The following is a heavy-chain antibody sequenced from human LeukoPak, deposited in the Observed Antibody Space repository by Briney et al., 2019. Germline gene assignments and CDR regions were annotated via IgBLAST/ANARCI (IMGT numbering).Heavy chain of an antibody. CDR2: IYHSGST. V-gene: IGHV4-38-2*01. CDR1: DYSISSIYY. Sequence: PSETLSLTCAVSDYSISSIYYWGWIRQPPGKGLEWIGSIYHSGSTYYSPSLKSRVTISVDTSKNQFSLKLSSVTAADTAVYYCARRYYDSSGYQGVWFDPWGQGALVTVSS. CDR3: ARRYYDSSGYQGVWFDP. D-gene: IGHD3-22*01. J-gene: IGHJ5*02.